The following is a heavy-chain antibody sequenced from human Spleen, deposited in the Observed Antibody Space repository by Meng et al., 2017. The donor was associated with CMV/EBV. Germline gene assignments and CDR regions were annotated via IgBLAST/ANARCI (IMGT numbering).Heavy chain of an antibody. CDR3: AKDDVYYYDSSDFYDS. Sequence: GGSLRLSCATSGFRFDDYIMHWVRQAPGKGLEWVSTIGGSGNDTYYADSVKGRSTIYRDNSKNTLFLQMNSLRAEDTALYYCAKDDVYYYDSSDFYDSWGQGTLVTVSS. V-gene: IGHV3-23*01. J-gene: IGHJ4*02. D-gene: IGHD3-22*01. CDR2: IGGSGNDT. CDR1: GFRFDDYI.